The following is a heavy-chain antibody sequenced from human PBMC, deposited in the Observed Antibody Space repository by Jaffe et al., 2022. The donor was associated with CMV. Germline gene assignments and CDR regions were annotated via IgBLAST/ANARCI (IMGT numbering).Heavy chain of an antibody. CDR3: ARVPNYYDSSDPIVNAFDI. V-gene: IGHV1-2*02. CDR2: INPNSGGT. Sequence: QVQLVQSGAEVKKPGASVKVSCKASGYTFTGYYMHWVRQAPGQGLEWMGWINPNSGGTNYAQKFQGRVTMTRDTSISTAYMELSRLRSDDTAVYYCARVPNYYDSSDPIVNAFDIWGQGTMVTVSS. CDR1: GYTFTGYY. D-gene: IGHD3-22*01. J-gene: IGHJ3*02.